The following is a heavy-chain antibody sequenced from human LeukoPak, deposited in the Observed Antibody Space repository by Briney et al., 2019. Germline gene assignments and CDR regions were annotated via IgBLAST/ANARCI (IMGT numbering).Heavy chain of an antibody. CDR3: ARGVEPLAANTLAY. Sequence: PGGPLRLSCAPSGFTVITNDMTWVRQAPGKGLECVSVLYSDGNTKYADSVQGRFTISRDNSKNTLYLEMNSLSPDDTAVYYCARGVEPLAANTLAYWGQGTLVTASS. J-gene: IGHJ4*02. D-gene: IGHD1-14*01. CDR2: LYSDGNT. V-gene: IGHV3-53*01. CDR1: GFTVITND.